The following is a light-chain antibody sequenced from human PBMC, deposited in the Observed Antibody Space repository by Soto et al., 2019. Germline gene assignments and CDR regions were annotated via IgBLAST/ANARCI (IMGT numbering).Light chain of an antibody. Sequence: QSALTQPASVSGSPGQSNTLSCTRTSSGVENYNLVSWYQHRPGKAPKLIIYEGSQRPSGVSDRFSGSKSGNTASLTISGLRAEDEADYYCSSYAGAVVFGGGTKLTVL. CDR3: SSYAGAVV. CDR1: SSGVENYNL. CDR2: EGS. J-gene: IGLJ2*01. V-gene: IGLV2-23*01.